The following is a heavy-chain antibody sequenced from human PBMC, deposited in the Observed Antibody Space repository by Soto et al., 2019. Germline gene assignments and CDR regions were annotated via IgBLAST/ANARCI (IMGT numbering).Heavy chain of an antibody. CDR2: IKQDGSEK. D-gene: IGHD6-13*01. CDR3: ARDKGAYSSSWYYYYGMDV. V-gene: IGHV3-7*01. CDR1: GFTFSSYW. J-gene: IGHJ6*02. Sequence: RGSLRLSCAASGFTFSSYWMSWVRQAPGKGLEWVANIKQDGSEKYYVDSVKGRFTISRDNAKNSLYLQMNSLRAEDTAVYYCARDKGAYSSSWYYYYGMDVWGQGTTVTVSS.